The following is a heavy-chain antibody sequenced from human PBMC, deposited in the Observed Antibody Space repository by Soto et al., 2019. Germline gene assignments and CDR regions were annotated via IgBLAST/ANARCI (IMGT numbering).Heavy chain of an antibody. D-gene: IGHD1-26*01. J-gene: IGHJ4*01. CDR1: GGSISSYF. V-gene: IGHV4-59*01. CDR3: ARDTGSYYLDS. CDR2: IHYSGTT. Sequence: SETLSLTCTIYGGSISSYFWSWIRQPPGKRLEWIGYIHYSGTTVYSPSLKSRVTMSIDTSENQFTLNLTSVTAADTAVYYCARDTGSYYLDSWGQGSLVT.